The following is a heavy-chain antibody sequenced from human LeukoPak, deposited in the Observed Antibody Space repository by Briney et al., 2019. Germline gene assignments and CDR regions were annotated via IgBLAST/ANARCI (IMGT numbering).Heavy chain of an antibody. CDR1: GFTFSSYA. D-gene: IGHD2-15*01. V-gene: IGHV3-64*01. CDR3: ARDEDCSGGSCYQPFDY. J-gene: IGHJ4*02. CDR2: ISSNGGST. Sequence: PGGSLRLSCAASGFTFSSYAMHWVRQAPGKGLEYVSAISSNGGSTYYANSVKGRFTISRDNSKNTLYLQMGSLRAEDTAVYYCARDEDCSGGSCYQPFDYWGQGTLVTVSS.